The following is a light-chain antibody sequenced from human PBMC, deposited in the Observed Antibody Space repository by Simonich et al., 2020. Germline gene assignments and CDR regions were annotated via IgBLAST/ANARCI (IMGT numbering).Light chain of an antibody. CDR1: SSDVGSYNI. CDR2: AGS. Sequence: QSALTQPASVSGSPGQSITISCTGTSSDVGSYNIVSWYQQHPGKAPKLMIYAGSKRPSGVSNRFSGSKSGNTASLTISGLQAEDEADYYCCSYAGSSTWVFGGGTKLTVL. V-gene: IGLV2-23*01. J-gene: IGLJ3*02. CDR3: CSYAGSSTWV.